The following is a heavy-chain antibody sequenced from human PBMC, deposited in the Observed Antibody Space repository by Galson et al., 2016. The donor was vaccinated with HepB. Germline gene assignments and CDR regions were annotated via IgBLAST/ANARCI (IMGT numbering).Heavy chain of an antibody. V-gene: IGHV3-9*01. D-gene: IGHD5-24*01. J-gene: IGHJ4*02. Sequence: SLRLSCAASGFTFDDYAMHWVRQTPGKGLEWVSGIGWNSAYIDYAGSVKGRFTISRDNAKNSLYLQMDSLRPEDTALYYCAKARSTNAYKVFDYWGPGTLVTVSS. CDR3: AKARSTNAYKVFDY. CDR1: GFTFDDYA. CDR2: IGWNSAYI.